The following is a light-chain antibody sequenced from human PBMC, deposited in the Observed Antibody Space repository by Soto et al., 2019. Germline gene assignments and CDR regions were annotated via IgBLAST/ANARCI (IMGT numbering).Light chain of an antibody. V-gene: IGKV3-20*01. CDR3: QQYGGLPPWT. CDR1: QSVSTSY. Sequence: EIVLTQSPGTLSLSPGERATLSCRASQSVSTSYLAWYQQKPGQAPRLLIYGASSRATGIPDRFSGSGSGTDFTLTISRLEPEDFAVYYCQQYGGLPPWTFGQGTKVEIK. CDR2: GAS. J-gene: IGKJ1*01.